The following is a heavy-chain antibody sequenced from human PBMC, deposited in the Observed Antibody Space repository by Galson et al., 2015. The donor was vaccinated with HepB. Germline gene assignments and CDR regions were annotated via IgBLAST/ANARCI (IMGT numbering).Heavy chain of an antibody. V-gene: IGHV1-3*04. CDR2: INTDNGNT. CDR1: GYTFSSHI. CDR3: ARGWAAAGDY. Sequence: SVKVSCKASGYTFSSHIMHWVRQAPGQRLEWMGWINTDNGNTKDSEMFQGRVTLTRDTSATTAYMELSSLRSEDTAVYYCARGWAAAGDYWGQGTLVTVSS. J-gene: IGHJ4*02. D-gene: IGHD6-13*01.